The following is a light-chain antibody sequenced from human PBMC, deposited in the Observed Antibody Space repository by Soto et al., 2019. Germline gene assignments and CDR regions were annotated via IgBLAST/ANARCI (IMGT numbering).Light chain of an antibody. CDR2: LNFDGSH. J-gene: IGLJ3*02. Sequence: QLVLTQSPSASASLGASVKLTCTLSSGHSNYAIAWHQQQPEKGPRFLMKLNFDGSHSKGDGIPDRFSVSTSGAERYLTISSLQSEDEADYYCQTWGTGFRVFGGGTKLTVL. CDR3: QTWGTGFRV. CDR1: SGHSNYA. V-gene: IGLV4-69*01.